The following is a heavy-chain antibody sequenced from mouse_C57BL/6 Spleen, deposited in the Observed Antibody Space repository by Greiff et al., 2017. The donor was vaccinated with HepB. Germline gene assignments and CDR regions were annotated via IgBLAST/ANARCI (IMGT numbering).Heavy chain of an antibody. CDR1: GYTFTSYW. J-gene: IGHJ4*01. CDR2: IDPSDSYT. Sequence: VQLQQPGAELVMPGASVKLSCKASGYTFTSYWMHWVKQRPGQGLEWIGEIDPSDSYTNYNQKFKGKSTLTVDKSSSTAYMQLSSLTSEDSAVYYCARSHYYGSRNYAMDYWGQGTSVTVSS. D-gene: IGHD1-1*01. V-gene: IGHV1-69*01. CDR3: ARSHYYGSRNYAMDY.